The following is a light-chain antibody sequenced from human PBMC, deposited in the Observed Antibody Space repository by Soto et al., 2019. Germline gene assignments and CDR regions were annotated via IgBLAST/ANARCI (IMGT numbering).Light chain of an antibody. CDR3: QQYDNWPPIT. CDR1: RSLGSN. Sequence: EIVLTQSPGTLSLSPGERAPLPCRPSRSLGSNLAWYQQKPGQAPRLLIYDASNRATGIPVRFSGSGSGTDYTLTVSSLEPEDFAVYYCQQYDNWPPITFGQGTRLEIK. CDR2: DAS. V-gene: IGKV3-11*01. J-gene: IGKJ5*01.